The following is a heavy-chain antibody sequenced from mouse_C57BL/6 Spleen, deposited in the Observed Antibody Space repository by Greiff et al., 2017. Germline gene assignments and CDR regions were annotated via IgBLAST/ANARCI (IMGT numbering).Heavy chain of an antibody. D-gene: IGHD1-1*01. Sequence: QVQLQQPGTELVKPGASVKLSCKASGYTFTSYWMHWVKQRPGQGLEWIGNINPSNGGTNYNEKFKSKATLTVDKSSSTAYMQLSSLTSEDSAVYYCARGRAYYYGSGGYFDVWGTGTTVTVSS. J-gene: IGHJ1*03. CDR1: GYTFTSYW. CDR3: ARGRAYYYGSGGYFDV. CDR2: INPSNGGT. V-gene: IGHV1-53*01.